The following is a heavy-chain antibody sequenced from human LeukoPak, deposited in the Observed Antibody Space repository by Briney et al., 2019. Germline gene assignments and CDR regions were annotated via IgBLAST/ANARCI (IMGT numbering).Heavy chain of an antibody. CDR3: ARGIHHYYDPPKVDY. CDR1: GYTSTSYD. Sequence: GASVKVSCKASGYTSTSYDINWVRQATGRGLEWMGWMNPNSGNTGYAQKFQGRVTMTRNTSISTAYMELSSLRSEDTAVYYCARGIHHYYDPPKVDYWGQGTLVTVSS. CDR2: MNPNSGNT. V-gene: IGHV1-8*01. D-gene: IGHD3-22*01. J-gene: IGHJ4*02.